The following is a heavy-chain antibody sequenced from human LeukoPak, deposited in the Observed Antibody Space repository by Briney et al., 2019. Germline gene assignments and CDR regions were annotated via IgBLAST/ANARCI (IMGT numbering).Heavy chain of an antibody. V-gene: IGHV3-66*01. CDR2: LYSWDRT. Sequence: GGSLTLSWSPSGXTDSINYVIWVGQARGRGVECFSFLYSWDRTYYAVSEKGRFTICRDNSKTMLYLQTNSLRSEHTRVYFCAKDRLFGSGLNGPHYYYGMDVWGQGTTVTVSS. CDR3: AKDRLFGSGLNGPHYYYGMDV. CDR1: GXTDSINY. D-gene: IGHD1-26*01. J-gene: IGHJ6*02.